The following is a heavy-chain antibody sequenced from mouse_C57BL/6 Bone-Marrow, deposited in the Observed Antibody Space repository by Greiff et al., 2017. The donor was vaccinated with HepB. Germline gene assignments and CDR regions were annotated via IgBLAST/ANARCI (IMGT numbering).Heavy chain of an antibody. CDR2: ISNGGGST. CDR3: ASLTTVVAYWYFDV. V-gene: IGHV5-12*01. D-gene: IGHD1-1*01. J-gene: IGHJ1*03. CDR1: GFTFSDYY. Sequence: EVKLMESGGGLVQPGGSLKLSCAASGFTFSDYYMYWVRQTPEKRLEWVAYISNGGGSTYYPDTVKGRFTISRDNAKNTLYLQMSRLKSEDTAMYYCASLTTVVAYWYFDVWGTGTTVTVSS.